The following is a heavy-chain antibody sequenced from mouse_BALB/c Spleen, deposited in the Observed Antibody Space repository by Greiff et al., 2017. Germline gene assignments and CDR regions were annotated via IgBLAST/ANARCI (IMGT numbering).Heavy chain of an antibody. D-gene: IGHD3-3*01. Sequence: VQLQQSGAELARPGASVKLSCTASGYTFTDYYINWVQQTTGQGLEWIGEIYPGSGNTYYNEKFKGKATLTADKSSSTAYMQLSSLTSEDSAVYFCARLAGYAMDYWGQGTSVTVSS. V-gene: IGHV1-77*01. CDR2: IYPGSGNT. CDR1: GYTFTDYY. J-gene: IGHJ4*01. CDR3: ARLAGYAMDY.